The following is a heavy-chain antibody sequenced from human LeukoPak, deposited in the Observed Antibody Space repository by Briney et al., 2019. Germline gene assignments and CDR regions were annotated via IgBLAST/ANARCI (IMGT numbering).Heavy chain of an antibody. V-gene: IGHV3-7*03. D-gene: IGHD4-23*01. CDR1: GFTFGKYW. J-gene: IGHJ4*02. CDR3: ARDGRIVVTPSC. Sequence: GGSLRLSCVASGFTFGKYWMSWVRQAPGKSLEWVATIKPDGSEKYYVDSVKGRFTTSRDNAKNSLYLQMNSLSAEDTAIYYCARDGRIVVTPSCWGQGTLVAVSS. CDR2: IKPDGSEK.